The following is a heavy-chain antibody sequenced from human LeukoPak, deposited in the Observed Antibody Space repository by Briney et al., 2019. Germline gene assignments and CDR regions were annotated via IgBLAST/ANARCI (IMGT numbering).Heavy chain of an antibody. CDR2: IYHSGST. CDR1: GYSISSGYY. CDR3: ARDRSVYGGNPDY. D-gene: IGHD4-23*01. J-gene: IGHJ4*02. V-gene: IGHV4-38-2*02. Sequence: SETLSLTCTVSGYSISSGYYWGWIRQPPGKGLEWIGSIYHSGSTYYNPSLKSRVTISVDTSKNQFSLKLSSVTAADTAVYYCARDRSVYGGNPDYWGQGTLVTVSS.